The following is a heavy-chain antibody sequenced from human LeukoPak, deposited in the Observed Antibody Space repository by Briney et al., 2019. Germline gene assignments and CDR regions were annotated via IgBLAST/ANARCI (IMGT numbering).Heavy chain of an antibody. J-gene: IGHJ5*02. D-gene: IGHD1-1*01. CDR1: GGSISSYY. CDR3: ARAPGRNWFDP. CDR2: IYYSGRT. Sequence: SETLSLTCTVSGGSISSYYWSWIRQPPGKGLEWIGYIYYSGRTNYNPSLKSRVTISVDTSKNQFSLKLSSVTAADTAVYYCARAPGRNWFDPWGQGTLVTVSS. V-gene: IGHV4-59*01.